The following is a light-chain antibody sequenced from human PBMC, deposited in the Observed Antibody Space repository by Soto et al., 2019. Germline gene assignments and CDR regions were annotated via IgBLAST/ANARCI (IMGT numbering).Light chain of an antibody. Sequence: ILLTRTPGTLTLSPVESATLSCRASQSVSSSYLAWYQQKPGQAPRILIYGESNRATGIPDRFSGSGSGTDLTLTISRLEPEDFAVYYCQQYGSSPWTFGQGTKVDIK. J-gene: IGKJ1*01. CDR2: GES. CDR1: QSVSSSY. CDR3: QQYGSSPWT. V-gene: IGKV3-20*01.